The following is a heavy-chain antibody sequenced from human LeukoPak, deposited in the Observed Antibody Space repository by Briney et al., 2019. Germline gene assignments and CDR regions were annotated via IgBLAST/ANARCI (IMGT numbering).Heavy chain of an antibody. CDR1: GFTFSNYG. CDR3: ARGGSSGWSLDL. Sequence: GGSLRLSCAASGFTFSNYGASWVRQAPGKGLEWVSGISHSGGSTYYADSVKGRFTLSRDNSKNTLYLQMTSLRVEDTAVYYCARGGSSGWSLDLWGQGTLVTVSS. V-gene: IGHV3-23*01. J-gene: IGHJ5*02. CDR2: ISHSGGST. D-gene: IGHD6-13*01.